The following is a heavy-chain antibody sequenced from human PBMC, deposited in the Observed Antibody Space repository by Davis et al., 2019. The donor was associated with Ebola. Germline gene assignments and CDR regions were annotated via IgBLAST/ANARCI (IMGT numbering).Heavy chain of an antibody. Sequence: GESLKISCAASGFTFSNYVMNWVRQAPGKGLEWVSTISGSGATTHYADSVKGRFTISRDNSKNIVHLQMNSLRPEDTAVYYCVKDFGFGMDVWGQGTTVTVSS. J-gene: IGHJ6*02. CDR1: GFTFSNYV. CDR3: VKDFGFGMDV. CDR2: ISGSGATT. D-gene: IGHD3-3*01. V-gene: IGHV3-23*01.